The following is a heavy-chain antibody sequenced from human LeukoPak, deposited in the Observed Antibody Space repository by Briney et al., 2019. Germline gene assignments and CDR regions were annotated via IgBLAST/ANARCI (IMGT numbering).Heavy chain of an antibody. D-gene: IGHD4-23*01. CDR2: INSSSSYT. Sequence: GGSLRLSCAASGFTFSDYYMSWIRQAPGKGLEWVSYINSSSSYTNYADSVKGRFTISRDNAKNSLYLQMNSLRAEDTAVYYCARDYGGNSGYYYGMDVWGQGTTVTVSS. V-gene: IGHV3-11*06. CDR3: ARDYGGNSGYYYGMDV. CDR1: GFTFSDYY. J-gene: IGHJ6*02.